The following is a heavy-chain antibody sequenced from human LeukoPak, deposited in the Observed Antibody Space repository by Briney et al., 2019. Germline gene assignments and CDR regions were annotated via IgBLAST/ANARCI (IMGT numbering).Heavy chain of an antibody. D-gene: IGHD1-14*01. CDR3: AKDRRKYYYYYGMDV. CDR1: GFTFSSYG. CDR2: ISYDGSNK. J-gene: IGHJ6*02. Sequence: PGRALRLSCAGSGFTFSSYGMQWGGQAPGTGLEGVADISYDGSNKYYADSVKGRFTTSRDNSKNTLYLQMNSLRAEDTAVYYSAKDRRKYYYYYGMDVWGQGTTVTVSS. V-gene: IGHV3-30*18.